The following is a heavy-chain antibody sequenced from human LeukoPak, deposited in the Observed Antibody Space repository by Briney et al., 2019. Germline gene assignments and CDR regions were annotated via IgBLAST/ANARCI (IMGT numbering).Heavy chain of an antibody. J-gene: IGHJ4*02. CDR2: MRPSSGKT. Sequence: GASVKVSCKTSGYNFINYDISWVRQAPGQGLEWMGWMRPSSGKTGYAQKFQGGVTMTRNISISTAYMELSSLRFEDTAVYYCARERGGQAGSYFPSWGQGTLVTVSS. D-gene: IGHD1-26*01. CDR1: GYNFINYD. V-gene: IGHV1-8*01. CDR3: ARERGGQAGSYFPS.